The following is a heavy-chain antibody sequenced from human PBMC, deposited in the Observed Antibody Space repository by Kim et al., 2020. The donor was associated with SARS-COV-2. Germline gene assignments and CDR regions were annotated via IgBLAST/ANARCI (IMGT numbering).Heavy chain of an antibody. J-gene: IGHJ6*02. V-gene: IGHV3-21*01. D-gene: IGHD1-26*01. Sequence: VKGRFTISRDNAKNSLDLQMNSLRADDTAVYYCASDSRVGAPLGYYHGMDVWGQGTTVTVSS. CDR3: ASDSRVGAPLGYYHGMDV.